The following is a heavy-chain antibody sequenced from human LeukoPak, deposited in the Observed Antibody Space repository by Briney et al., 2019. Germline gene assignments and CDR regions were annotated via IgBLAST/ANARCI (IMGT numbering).Heavy chain of an antibody. J-gene: IGHJ4*02. Sequence: GGSLRLSCAASGFTFSSYEMNWVRQAPGKGLEWVSYISSSGSTIYYADSVKGRFTISRDNSQNTLYLQMNSLRAEDTAVYYCTRDDYGETFDYWGQGTLVTVSS. CDR3: TRDDYGETFDY. V-gene: IGHV3-48*03. CDR1: GFTFSSYE. CDR2: ISSSGSTI. D-gene: IGHD4-17*01.